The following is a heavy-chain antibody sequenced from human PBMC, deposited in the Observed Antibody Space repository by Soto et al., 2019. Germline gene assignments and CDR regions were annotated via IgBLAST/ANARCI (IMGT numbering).Heavy chain of an antibody. Sequence: GGSLRLSCAASGFTFSSYSMNWVRQAPGKGLEWVSSISSSSSYIYYADSVKGRFTISRDNAKNSMYLQMNSLRAEDTAVYYCARDNLNGDYAGRYYGMDVWGQGTTVTVSS. CDR1: GFTFSSYS. CDR2: ISSSSSYI. D-gene: IGHD4-17*01. CDR3: ARDNLNGDYAGRYYGMDV. V-gene: IGHV3-21*01. J-gene: IGHJ6*02.